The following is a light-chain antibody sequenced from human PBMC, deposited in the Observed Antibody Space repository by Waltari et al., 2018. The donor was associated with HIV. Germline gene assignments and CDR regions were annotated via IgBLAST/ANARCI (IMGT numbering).Light chain of an antibody. V-gene: IGKV4-1*01. CDR1: QSVLYSSNNKNY. Sequence: DIVMTQSPDSLAVSLGEGATINCKSRQSVLYSSNNKNYLAWYQQKPGQPPKLLIYWASTRESGVPDRFSGSGSGTDFTLTISSLQAEDVAVYYCQQYYSTPPLTFGGGTKVEIK. CDR3: QQYYSTPPLT. J-gene: IGKJ4*01. CDR2: WAS.